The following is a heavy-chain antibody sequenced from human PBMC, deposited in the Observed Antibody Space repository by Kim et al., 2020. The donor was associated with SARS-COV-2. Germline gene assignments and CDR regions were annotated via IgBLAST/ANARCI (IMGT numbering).Heavy chain of an antibody. CDR3: ARDNPSVLLRFGERFDP. D-gene: IGHD3-10*01. CDR1: GYTFTSYA. Sequence: ASVKVSCKASGYTFTSYAMNWVRQAPGQGLEWMGWINTNTGNPTYAQGFTGRFVFSLDTSVSTAYLQISSLKAEDTAVYYCARDNPSVLLRFGERFDPWGQGTLVTVSS. CDR2: INTNTGNP. V-gene: IGHV7-4-1*02. J-gene: IGHJ5*02.